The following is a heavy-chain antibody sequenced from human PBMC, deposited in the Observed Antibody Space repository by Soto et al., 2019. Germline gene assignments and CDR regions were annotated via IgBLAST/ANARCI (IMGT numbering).Heavy chain of an antibody. J-gene: IGHJ4*02. V-gene: IGHV1-2*02. D-gene: IGHD3-16*02. Sequence: ASVKVSCKASGYTFTGYYMHWVRQAPGQGLEWMGWINPNSGGTNYAQKFQGRVTMTRDTSISTAYMELSRLRSDDTAVYYCARSMAMGLHLGELSLYGYWGQGTLVTVSS. CDR2: INPNSGGT. CDR1: GYTFTGYY. CDR3: ARSMAMGLHLGELSLYGY.